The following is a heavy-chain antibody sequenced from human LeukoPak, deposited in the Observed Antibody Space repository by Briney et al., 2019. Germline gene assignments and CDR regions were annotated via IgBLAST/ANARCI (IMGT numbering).Heavy chain of an antibody. Sequence: GGSLRLSCVASKFTFSSYAMSWVRQAPGKGLEWVAAISGGSGSKYYADSVKGRFTISRDNSKNTLYLQMHSLSPEDTAVYYCAKFIFYSGSEGYGDRWGQGTLVAVSS. J-gene: IGHJ5*02. CDR3: AKFIFYSGSEGYGDR. CDR1: KFTFSSYA. CDR2: ISGGSGSK. V-gene: IGHV3-23*01. D-gene: IGHD3-22*01.